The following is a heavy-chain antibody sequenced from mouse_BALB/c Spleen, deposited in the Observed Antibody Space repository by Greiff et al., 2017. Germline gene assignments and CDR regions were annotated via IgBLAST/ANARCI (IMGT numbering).Heavy chain of an antibody. CDR1: GYTFTSYY. V-gene: IGHV1S56*01. D-gene: IGHD2-3*01. J-gene: IGHJ4*01. Sequence: VKLQESGPELVKPGASVRISCKASGYTFTSYYIHWVKQRPGQGLEWIGWIYPGNVNTKYNEKFKGKATLTADKSSSTAYMQLSSLTSEDSAVYFCARNYDGYYYYAMDYWGQGTSVTVSS. CDR3: ARNYDGYYYYAMDY. CDR2: IYPGNVNT.